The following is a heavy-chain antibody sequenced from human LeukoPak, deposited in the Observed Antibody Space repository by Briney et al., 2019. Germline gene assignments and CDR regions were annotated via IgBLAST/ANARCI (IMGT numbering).Heavy chain of an antibody. CDR2: IKQDGSEK. Sequence: GGSLRLSCAVSGFTFSSHWMAWVRQAPGQGLEWVANIKQDGSEKYYVDSVKGRFTISRENAKNSLYLQVNSLRAGDTAIYYCARARHTNGWGSHCFDYWGQGTLVTVSS. CDR3: ARARHTNGWGSHCFDY. CDR1: GFTFSSHW. D-gene: IGHD6-19*01. J-gene: IGHJ4*02. V-gene: IGHV3-7*01.